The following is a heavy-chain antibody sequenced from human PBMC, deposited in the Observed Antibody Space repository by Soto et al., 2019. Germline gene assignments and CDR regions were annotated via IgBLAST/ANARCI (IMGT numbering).Heavy chain of an antibody. J-gene: IGHJ6*02. CDR3: ARHGAYSTSVYYYYGMDV. Sequence: PSETLSLTCTVPVGAINSTVYYWGWILQPPGKGLEWIGSSNYGGPTYYSPSLQSRVTISLDTAKNHFSLNLRSVTAADTAVYYCARHGAYSTSVYYYYGMDVWGQGTTVTVSS. CDR2: SNYGGPT. CDR1: VGAINSTVYY. D-gene: IGHD6-13*01. V-gene: IGHV4-39*01.